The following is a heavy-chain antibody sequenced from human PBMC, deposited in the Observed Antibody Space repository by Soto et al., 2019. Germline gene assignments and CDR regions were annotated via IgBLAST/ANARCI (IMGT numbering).Heavy chain of an antibody. V-gene: IGHV1-69*14. J-gene: IGHJ5*02. CDR3: VRVVAIPGSPDT. CDR1: GATFSSYA. D-gene: IGHD2-15*01. Sequence: QVQLVQSGAEVRQPASSVKVSCKTSGATFSSYAITWVRQAPGQGLEWMGGIVPTVDTSTYAQKFQGRVTTTADTFTNTAYMELSSLRSDDTAVYYCVRVVAIPGSPDTWGQGTLVTVSS. CDR2: IVPTVDTS.